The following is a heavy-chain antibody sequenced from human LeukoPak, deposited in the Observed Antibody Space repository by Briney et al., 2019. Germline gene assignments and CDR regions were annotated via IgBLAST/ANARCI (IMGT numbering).Heavy chain of an antibody. D-gene: IGHD6-25*01. J-gene: IGHJ4*02. CDR3: MPGSGF. CDR1: GFTFDDYT. Sequence: GGSLRLSCAASGFTFDDYTMHWVRQAPGKGLEWVSLISWDGGSTYYADSVKGRFTISRDNSKNSLYLQMNSLRAEDTAVYYCMPGSGFWGQGTLVTVSS. V-gene: IGHV3-43*01. CDR2: ISWDGGST.